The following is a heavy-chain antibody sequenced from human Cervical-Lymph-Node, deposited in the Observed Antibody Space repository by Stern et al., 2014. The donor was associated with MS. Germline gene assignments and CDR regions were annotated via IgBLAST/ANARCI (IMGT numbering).Heavy chain of an antibody. D-gene: IGHD6-13*01. Sequence: VQLLESGGGVVQPGRSLRLSCAASGFTFSNYAFYWVRQAPGKGLEWVTVISYDGNHKSYADSVKGRFTISRDNSRNTVFLQMNSLRPEDTALYYCARHRAVAGTPHFDYWGQGTLVTVSS. J-gene: IGHJ4*02. CDR3: ARHRAVAGTPHFDY. CDR2: ISYDGNHK. CDR1: GFTFSNYA. V-gene: IGHV3-30-3*01.